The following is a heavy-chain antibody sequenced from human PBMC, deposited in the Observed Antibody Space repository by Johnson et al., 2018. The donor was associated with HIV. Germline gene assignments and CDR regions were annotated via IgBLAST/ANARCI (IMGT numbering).Heavy chain of an antibody. CDR1: GLTFDDYG. D-gene: IGHD1-26*01. CDR3: AKGGSYAPFDAFDI. J-gene: IGHJ3*02. V-gene: IGHV3-20*04. CDR2: INWNGGST. Sequence: EQLVESGGGVIRPGGSLRLSCAASGLTFDDYGMSWVRQAPGKGLEWVSGINWNGGSTGYADSVKGRFTISRDNSKNTLYLQIKSLRAEDTAVYYCAKGGSYAPFDAFDIWGRGTMVTVSS.